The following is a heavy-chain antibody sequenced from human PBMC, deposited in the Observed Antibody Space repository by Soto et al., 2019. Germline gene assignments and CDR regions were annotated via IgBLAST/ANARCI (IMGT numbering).Heavy chain of an antibody. V-gene: IGHV1-3*01. CDR1: GYTFTTLS. Sequence: QVQLVQSGAEVRRSGASVKVSCKASGYTFTTLSMHWVRQAPGQSLEWMGYINAGSGYTKYSQNFQGRVTITRDTLASTAYMELSSLRSDDTAVYYCASQYCGDSCSANYWGQGTLVTVSS. CDR3: ASQYCGDSCSANY. D-gene: IGHD2-21*02. J-gene: IGHJ4*02. CDR2: INAGSGYT.